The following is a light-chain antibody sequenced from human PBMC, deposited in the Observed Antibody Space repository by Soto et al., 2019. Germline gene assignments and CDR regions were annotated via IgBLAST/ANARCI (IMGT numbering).Light chain of an antibody. CDR3: QQYNNWPPLT. CDR2: DAS. CDR1: QSVSSN. V-gene: IGKV3-15*01. J-gene: IGKJ4*01. Sequence: EIVMTQSPATLSVSPGERATLSCRASQSVSSNLAWYQQKPGQPPRLLLYDASTRATGIPARFSGSGSGTESTLTISSLQSEDFAVYYCQQYNNWPPLTFGGGTKVEIK.